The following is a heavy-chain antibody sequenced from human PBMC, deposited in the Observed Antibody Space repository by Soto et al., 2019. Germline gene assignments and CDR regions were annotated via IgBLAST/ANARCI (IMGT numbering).Heavy chain of an antibody. CDR1: GFSLSTIGGA. J-gene: IGHJ5*01. CDR3: AHALRGSGSYTGDRFDS. CDR2: VFWDDDK. D-gene: IGHD3-10*02. Sequence: QITLKESGPTLVKPTQTLTLTCSFSGFSLSTIGGAVGWIRQPPGKALAFLALVFWDDDKRYNPSLKSRLTITQDTSKNQVVLTMTNMDPVDTASYYCAHALRGSGSYTGDRFDSWGQGTLVIVSS. V-gene: IGHV2-5*02.